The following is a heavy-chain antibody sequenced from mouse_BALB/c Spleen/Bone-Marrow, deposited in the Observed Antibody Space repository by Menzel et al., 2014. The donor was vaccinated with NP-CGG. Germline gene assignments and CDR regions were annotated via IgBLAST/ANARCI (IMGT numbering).Heavy chain of an antibody. CDR1: GFTFSSFG. CDR2: ISSGSSTI. D-gene: IGHD1-1*01. Sequence: EVQGVESGGGSVQPGGSRKLSCAASGFTFSSFGMHWVRQAPEKGLEWVAYISSGSSTIYYGDTVMGRFTISRDNPKNTLFLQMTSLRSEDTATYYCVRSGSSSGYFDYWGQGTTLTVSS. J-gene: IGHJ2*01. CDR3: VRSGSSSGYFDY. V-gene: IGHV5-17*02.